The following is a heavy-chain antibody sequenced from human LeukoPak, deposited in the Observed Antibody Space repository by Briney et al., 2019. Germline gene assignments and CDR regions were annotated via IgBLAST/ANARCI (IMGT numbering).Heavy chain of an antibody. J-gene: IGHJ6*03. D-gene: IGHD3-22*01. Sequence: SETLSLTCTVSGGSISSYYWSWIRQPPGKGLEWIGYIYCSGSTNYNPSLKSRVTISVDTSKNQFSLKLSSVTAADTAVYYCARDSDVSGYYDSSGYYYYYYYMDVWGKGTTVTVSS. CDR2: IYCSGST. CDR3: ARDSDVSGYYDSSGYYYYYYYMDV. V-gene: IGHV4-59*12. CDR1: GGSISSYY.